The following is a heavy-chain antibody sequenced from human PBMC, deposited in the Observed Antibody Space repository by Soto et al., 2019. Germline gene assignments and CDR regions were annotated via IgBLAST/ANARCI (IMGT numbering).Heavy chain of an antibody. J-gene: IGHJ4*02. CDR2: IYYSGST. CDR3: ARAEFMITFGGVIVPGPANYFDY. V-gene: IGHV4-31*03. D-gene: IGHD3-16*02. CDR1: GGSISSGGYY. Sequence: SETLSLTCPVSGGSISSGGYYWSWIRQHPGKGLEWIGYIYYSGSTYYNPSLKSRVTISVDTSKNQFSLKLSSVTAADTAVYYCARAEFMITFGGVIVPGPANYFDYWGQGTLVTVSS.